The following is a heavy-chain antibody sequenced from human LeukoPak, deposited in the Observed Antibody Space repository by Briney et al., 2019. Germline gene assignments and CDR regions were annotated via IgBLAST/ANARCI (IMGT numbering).Heavy chain of an antibody. CDR1: GVTFSNDV. D-gene: IGHD3-16*01. CDR3: ARGGYIEY. CDR2: IRYDGNNK. V-gene: IGHV3-30*02. J-gene: IGHJ4*02. Sequence: GGALRLSCGASGVTFSNDVMRWVRQAPGKGLYWVSFIRYDGNNKLYADSVKSRFTISRDNTKNTLYLQMNSLRVEDTTVYYCARGGYIEYWGEGPVVTVSS.